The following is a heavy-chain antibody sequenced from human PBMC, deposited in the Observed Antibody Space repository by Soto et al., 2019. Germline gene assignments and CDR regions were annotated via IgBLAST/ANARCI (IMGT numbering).Heavy chain of an antibody. J-gene: IGHJ5*02. CDR2: VSHTGDT. V-gene: IGHV4-34*01. D-gene: IGHD4-17*01. CDR3: AGGPDYGDYDA. CDR1: GGSFNGYQ. Sequence: SETLSLTCEVSGGSFNGYQWAWIRQSPEKGLEWIGEVSHTGDTNSKPSLMSRLTMSVDTSKNQFSLKLCSVTSADSAIYFCAGGPDYGDYDAWGQGTLVTVSS.